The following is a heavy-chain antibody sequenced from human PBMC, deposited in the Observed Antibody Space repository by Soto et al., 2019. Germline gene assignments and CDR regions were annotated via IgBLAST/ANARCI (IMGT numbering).Heavy chain of an antibody. CDR3: ARALRRRDGYNSSGY. CDR2: MNPNSGNT. J-gene: IGHJ4*02. CDR1: GYTFTSYD. Sequence: AAVKVSCPSSGYTFTSYDINWLRQATGQGLEWMGWMNPNSGNTGYAQKFQGRVTMTRNTSISTAYMELSSLRSEDTAVYYCARALRRRDGYNSSGYCGKGTRVTVSS. D-gene: IGHD6-25*01. V-gene: IGHV1-8*01.